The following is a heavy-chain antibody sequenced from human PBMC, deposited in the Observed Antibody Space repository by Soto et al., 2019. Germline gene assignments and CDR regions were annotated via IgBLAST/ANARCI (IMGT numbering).Heavy chain of an antibody. D-gene: IGHD3-3*01. V-gene: IGHV3-49*03. J-gene: IGHJ4*02. CDR2: IRSKAYGGTT. Sequence: EVQLVESGGGLVQPGRSLRLSCTASGFTFGDYAMSWFRQAPGKGLEWVGFIRSKAYGGTTEYAASVKGRFTISRDDSKSIAYLQMNSLKTEDTAVYYCTRPPTYYDFWSGYWPFDYWGQGTLVTVSS. CDR3: TRPPTYYDFWSGYWPFDY. CDR1: GFTFGDYA.